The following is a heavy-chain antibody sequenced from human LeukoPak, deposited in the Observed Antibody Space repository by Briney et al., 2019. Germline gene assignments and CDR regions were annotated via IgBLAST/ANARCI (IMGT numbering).Heavy chain of an antibody. CDR2: IYYSGST. CDR1: GGSISSYY. V-gene: IGHV4-59*08. CDR3: ARHDEAVAGTVFDP. Sequence: SESLSLTCTVSGGSISSYYWSWIRQPPGKGLEWIGYIYYSGSTNYNPSLKGRVTISVDTSKNQFSLKLSSVTAADTAVYYCARHDEAVAGTVFDPWGQGTLVTVSS. J-gene: IGHJ5*02. D-gene: IGHD6-19*01.